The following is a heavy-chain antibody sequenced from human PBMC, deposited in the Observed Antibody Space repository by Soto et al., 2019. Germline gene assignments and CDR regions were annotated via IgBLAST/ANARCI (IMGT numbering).Heavy chain of an antibody. CDR2: IWYDGRNK. J-gene: IGHJ4*02. CDR3: ARGGGGGGFDY. Sequence: QVQLVESGGGVVQPGRSLRLSCAASGFTFSSYGMHWVRQAPGKGLEWVAVIWYDGRNKYYADSVKGRFTISRDNSKNTMYLQMNSLRAEDTVVFYGARGGGGGGFDYWGQGTLVTVSS. V-gene: IGHV3-33*01. CDR1: GFTFSSYG. D-gene: IGHD3-16*01.